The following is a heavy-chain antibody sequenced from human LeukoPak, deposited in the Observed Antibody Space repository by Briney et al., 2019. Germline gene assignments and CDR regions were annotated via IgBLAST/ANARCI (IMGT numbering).Heavy chain of an antibody. J-gene: IGHJ5*01. CDR1: GFTFSSYA. D-gene: IGHD4-11*01. CDR3: AKASSVTTTYNWFDS. Sequence: GGSLRLSCAASGFTFSSYAMSWVRQAPGKGLEWVSGTSGSGGITNYADSVKGRFTISRDNSKNTLYLQMSSLRAEDTAVFYCAKASSVTTTYNWFDSWGQGTLVTVSS. CDR2: TSGSGGIT. V-gene: IGHV3-23*01.